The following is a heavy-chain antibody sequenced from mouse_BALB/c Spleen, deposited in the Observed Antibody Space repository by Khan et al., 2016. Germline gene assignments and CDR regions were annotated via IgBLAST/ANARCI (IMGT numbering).Heavy chain of an antibody. CDR3: ARSYYGYFAMDY. CDR1: GYTFTDYY. Sequence: QVQLQQSGTELPRPGASVKLSCKASGYTFTDYYLHWVKQRTGQGLEWIGEIFPGSGRTYYNEKIKGKASLTADTSSSTAYMQLSSLTSEDSAVYFCARSYYGYFAMDYWGHGASVTVSS. D-gene: IGHD1-2*01. V-gene: IGHV1-77*01. CDR2: IFPGSGRT. J-gene: IGHJ4*01.